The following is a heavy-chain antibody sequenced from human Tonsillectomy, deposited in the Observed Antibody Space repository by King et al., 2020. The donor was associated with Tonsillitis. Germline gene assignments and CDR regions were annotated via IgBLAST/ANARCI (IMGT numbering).Heavy chain of an antibody. CDR2: IWFDGSSE. CDR3: ARGSVNDFWRTFDYYMDV. J-gene: IGHJ6*03. V-gene: IGHV3-33*08. CDR1: RFTFSSYG. D-gene: IGHD3-3*01. Sequence: VQLVESGGGVVQPGRSLRLSCAASRFTFSSYGTHWVRQAPGKGLEWVAFIWFDGSSEYYADSVKGRFTISRDNSKNTLYLQMNSLRAEDTAVYYCARGSVNDFWRTFDYYMDVWGKGITVTVSS.